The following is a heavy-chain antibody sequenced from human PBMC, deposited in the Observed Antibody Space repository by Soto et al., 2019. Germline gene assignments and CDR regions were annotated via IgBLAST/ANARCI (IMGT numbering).Heavy chain of an antibody. J-gene: IGHJ3*02. V-gene: IGHV5-10-1*01. D-gene: IGHD3-16*01. CDR1: GYSFTSYW. CDR2: IDPSDSYT. CDR3: ATLRGGEADDAFDI. Sequence: GESLKISCKGSGYSFTSYWISWVRQMPGKGLEWMGRIDPSDSYTNYSPSFQGHVTISADKSISTAYVQWSSLKASDTALYYCATLRGGEADDAFDIGGQGTMVTAS.